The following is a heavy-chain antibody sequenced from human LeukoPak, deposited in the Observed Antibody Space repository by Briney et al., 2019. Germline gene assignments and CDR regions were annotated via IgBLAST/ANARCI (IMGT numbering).Heavy chain of an antibody. D-gene: IGHD5-12*01. CDR2: IIPIFGTA. Sequence: ASVKVSCKASGGTFSSYAISWVRQAPGQGLEWMGGIIPIFGTANYAQKFQGRVTITADESTSTAYMEPSSLRSEDTAVYYCARDYVRYSGYDSEWYFDYWGQGTLVTVSS. CDR3: ARDYVRYSGYDSEWYFDY. J-gene: IGHJ4*02. CDR1: GGTFSSYA. V-gene: IGHV1-69*13.